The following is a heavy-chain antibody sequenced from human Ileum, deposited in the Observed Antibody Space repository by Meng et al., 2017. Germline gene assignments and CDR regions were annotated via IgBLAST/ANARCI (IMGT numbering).Heavy chain of an antibody. Sequence: QVQLQHSGPGLVMPSQTLSLACAISGDSVSSNSAALNWIRQSPSRGLEWLGRTYYRSKWYNNYAVSVRSRISINPDTSKNQFSLQLNSVTPEDTAVYYCARDGGAAPDYFDYWGQGTLVTVSS. V-gene: IGHV6-1*01. CDR3: ARDGGAAPDYFDY. D-gene: IGHD3-16*01. CDR2: TYYRSKWYN. J-gene: IGHJ4*02. CDR1: GDSVSSNSAA.